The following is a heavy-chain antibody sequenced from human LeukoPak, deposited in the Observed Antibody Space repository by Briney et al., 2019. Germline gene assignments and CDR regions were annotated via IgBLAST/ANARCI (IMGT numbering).Heavy chain of an antibody. CDR1: GYTFRTYS. CDR2: ISSSSSTI. D-gene: IGHD3-22*01. CDR3: ARERTYFYDSSSDY. V-gene: IGHV3-48*02. Sequence: ASVKVSCKASGYTFRTYSMNWVRQAPGKGLEGVSYISSSSSTIYYADSVKGRFTISRDNAKNSLYLQMNSLRDEDTAVYYCARERTYFYDSSSDYWGQGTLVTVSS. J-gene: IGHJ4*02.